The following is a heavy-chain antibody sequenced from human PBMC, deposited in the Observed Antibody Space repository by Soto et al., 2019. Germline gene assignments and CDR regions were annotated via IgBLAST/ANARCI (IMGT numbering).Heavy chain of an antibody. V-gene: IGHV3-7*04. J-gene: IGHJ4*02. CDR1: GFTFGTYW. CDR2: IKPDGSER. CDR3: ATDLNWEQY. Sequence: EVQLVESGGGLVQPGGSLRLSCAASGFTFGTYWMTWVRQAPGKGLECVGNIKPDGSERYYVDSVKGRFTISRDNAKNSLYQHMNSLSAEDTAVYYCATDLNWEQYWGQGTLVTVSS. D-gene: IGHD7-27*01.